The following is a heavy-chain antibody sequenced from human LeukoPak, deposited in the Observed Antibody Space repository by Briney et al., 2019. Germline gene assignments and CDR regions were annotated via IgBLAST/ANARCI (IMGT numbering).Heavy chain of an antibody. CDR3: AKERRRLWFGESSDY. Sequence: PGGSLRLSCAASGFTFSSYAMSWVRQAPGKCLDWVSLISWDGGSTYYADSVKGRFTISRDNSKNSLYLQMNSLRTEDTALYYCAKERRRLWFGESSDYWGQGTLVTVSS. J-gene: IGHJ4*02. V-gene: IGHV3-43*01. CDR1: GFTFSSYA. D-gene: IGHD3-10*01. CDR2: ISWDGGST.